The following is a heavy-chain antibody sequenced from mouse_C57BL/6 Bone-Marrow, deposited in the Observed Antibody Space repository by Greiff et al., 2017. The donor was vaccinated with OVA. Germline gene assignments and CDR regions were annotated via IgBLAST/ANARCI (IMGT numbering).Heavy chain of an antibody. CDR3: ARRGDYGSSSAWFAY. CDR1: GFTFSDYY. V-gene: IGHV5-12*01. Sequence: EVKLVESGGGLVQPGGSLKLSCAASGFTFSDYYMYWVRQTPEKRLEWVAYISNGGGSTYYPDTVKGRFTISRDNAKNTLYLQMSRLKSEDTAMYYCARRGDYGSSSAWFAYWGQGTLVTVSA. CDR2: ISNGGGST. D-gene: IGHD1-1*01. J-gene: IGHJ3*01.